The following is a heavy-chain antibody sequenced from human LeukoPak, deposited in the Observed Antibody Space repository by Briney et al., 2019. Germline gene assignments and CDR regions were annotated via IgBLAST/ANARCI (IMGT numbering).Heavy chain of an antibody. V-gene: IGHV1-69*06. D-gene: IGHD3-3*01. CDR3: ASSGRDFWSGYHSFDY. J-gene: IGHJ4*02. Sequence: ASVKVSCKASGGTFSSYAISWVRQAPGQGLEWMGGIIPIFGTANYAQKFQGRVTITADKSTSTAYMELSSLRSEDTAVYYCASSGRDFWSGYHSFDYWGQGTLVTVSS. CDR1: GGTFSSYA. CDR2: IIPIFGTA.